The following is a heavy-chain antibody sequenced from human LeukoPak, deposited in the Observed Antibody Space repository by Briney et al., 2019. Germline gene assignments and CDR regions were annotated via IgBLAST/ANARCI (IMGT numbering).Heavy chain of an antibody. J-gene: IGHJ4*02. CDR1: GFTFSSYA. D-gene: IGHD3-16*01. CDR3: ARGGSASPYYFDY. Sequence: TGGSLRLSCAASGFTFSSYAMSWVRQAPGKGLEWVSAISGSGGSTYYADSVKGRFTISRDNSKNTLYLQMNSLRAEDTAVYYCARGGSASPYYFDYWGQGTLVTVSS. V-gene: IGHV3-23*01. CDR2: ISGSGGST.